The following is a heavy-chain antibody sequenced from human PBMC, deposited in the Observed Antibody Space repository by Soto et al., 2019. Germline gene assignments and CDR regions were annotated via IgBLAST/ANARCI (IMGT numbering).Heavy chain of an antibody. V-gene: IGHV4-30-2*06. J-gene: IGHJ4*02. D-gene: IGHD5-12*01. Sequence: PSETLSLTCTVSGASISDGGVSWSWIRQSPGKGLEWIGYISHLESTYFHPSFKSRLTMSIDRTRNQFSLKLSSVTAADMAVYYCARGGGYDSFDYWGQGVLVTVSS. CDR3: ARGGGYDSFDY. CDR1: GASISDGGVS. CDR2: ISHLEST.